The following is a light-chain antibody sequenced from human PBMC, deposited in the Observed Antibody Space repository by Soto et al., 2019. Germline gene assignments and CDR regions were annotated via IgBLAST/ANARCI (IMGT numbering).Light chain of an antibody. CDR3: QTWGTDIHVV. J-gene: IGLJ2*01. CDR2: LNSDGSH. CDR1: SGHSNNA. V-gene: IGLV4-69*01. Sequence: QPVLTQSPSASASLGASVKLTCTLSSGHSNNAVVWHQQQPEKGPRYLTKLNSDGSHTKGDGIPDRFSGSRSGTERYLTISSLQSEDEADYYCQTWGTDIHVVFGGGTKLTVL.